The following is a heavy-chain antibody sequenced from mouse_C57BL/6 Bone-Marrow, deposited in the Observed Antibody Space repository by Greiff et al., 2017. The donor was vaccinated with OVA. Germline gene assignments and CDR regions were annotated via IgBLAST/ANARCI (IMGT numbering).Heavy chain of an antibody. V-gene: IGHV1-5*01. Sequence: VQLQQSGPVLARPGASVKMSCKTSGYTFTSYWMHWVKQRPGQGLEWIGAIYPGNSDTSYNQKFKGKATLTVDKSSSTAYMELNSLTSEDSAVYYCARSWGYWYFDVWGTGTTVTVSS. CDR1: GYTFTSYW. J-gene: IGHJ1*03. CDR3: ARSWGYWYFDV. CDR2: IYPGNSDT. D-gene: IGHD4-1*01.